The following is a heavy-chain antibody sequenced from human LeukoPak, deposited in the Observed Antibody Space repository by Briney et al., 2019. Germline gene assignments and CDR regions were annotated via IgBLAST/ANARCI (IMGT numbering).Heavy chain of an antibody. J-gene: IGHJ3*02. CDR1: GGSISSSSYY. D-gene: IGHD3-22*01. V-gene: IGHV4-39*01. Sequence: SETLSLTCTVSGGSISSSSYYWGWIRQPPGKGLEWIGSIYYSGSTYYNPSLKSRDTISVDTSKNQFSLKLSSVTAAGTAVYYCASYGSSGYKGAFDIWGQGTMVTVSS. CDR3: ASYGSSGYKGAFDI. CDR2: IYYSGST.